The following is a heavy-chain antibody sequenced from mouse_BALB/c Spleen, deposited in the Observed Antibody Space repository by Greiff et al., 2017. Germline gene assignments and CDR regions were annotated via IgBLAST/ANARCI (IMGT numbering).Heavy chain of an antibody. V-gene: IGHV1-69*01. CDR3: ARSAYYGNHYAMDY. D-gene: IGHD2-10*01. Sequence: QVQLQQPGAELVMPGASVKMSCKASGYTFTDYWMHWVKQRPGQGLEWIGAIDTSDSYTSYNQKFKGKATLTVDESSSTAYMQLSSLTSEDSAVYYCARSAYYGNHYAMDYWGQGTSVTVSS. J-gene: IGHJ4*01. CDR1: GYTFTDYW. CDR2: IDTSDSYT.